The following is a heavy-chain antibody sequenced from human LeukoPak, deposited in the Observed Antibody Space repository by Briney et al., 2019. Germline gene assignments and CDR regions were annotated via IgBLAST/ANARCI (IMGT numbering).Heavy chain of an antibody. CDR3: ARVITFGGVIVIPGAGWFDP. CDR1: GFTFSSYG. Sequence: GGSLRLSCAASGFTFSSYGMHWVRQAPGKGLEWVAFIRYDGSNKYYADSVKGRFTISRDNSKNTLYLQMNSLRAEDTALYHCARVITFGGVIVIPGAGWFDPWGQGTLVTVSS. D-gene: IGHD3-16*02. CDR2: IRYDGSNK. V-gene: IGHV3-30*02. J-gene: IGHJ5*02.